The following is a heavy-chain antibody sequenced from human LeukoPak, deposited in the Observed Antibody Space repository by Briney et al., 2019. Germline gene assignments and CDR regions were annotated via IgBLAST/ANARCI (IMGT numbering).Heavy chain of an antibody. CDR1: GFSFSNYD. J-gene: IGHJ4*02. V-gene: IGHV3-13*01. CDR2: IGIAGDT. D-gene: IGHD3-9*01. CDR3: ARGGYYDILTGYSALEH. Sequence: GGSLRLSCAVSGFSFSNYDMHWFRKAPGKGLEWASAIGIAGDTYYPGSVKGRFTIFRENAKNSLYLQMNSLRAGDTAVYYCARGGYYDILTGYSALEHWGQGTLVTVSS.